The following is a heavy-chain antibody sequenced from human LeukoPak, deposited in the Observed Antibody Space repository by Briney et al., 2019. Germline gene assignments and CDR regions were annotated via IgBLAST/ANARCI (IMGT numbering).Heavy chain of an antibody. J-gene: IGHJ5*02. CDR3: ARAGRVGYSRARNNWFGP. V-gene: IGHV4-34*01. CDR2: INHSGST. CDR1: GGSFSGYY. D-gene: IGHD1-14*01. Sequence: SETLSLTCAVYGGSFSGYYWSWIRQPPGKGLEWIGEINHSGSTNYNPSLKSRVTISVDTSKNQFSLKLSSVTAADTAVYYCARAGRVGYSRARNNWFGPWGQGTLVTVSS.